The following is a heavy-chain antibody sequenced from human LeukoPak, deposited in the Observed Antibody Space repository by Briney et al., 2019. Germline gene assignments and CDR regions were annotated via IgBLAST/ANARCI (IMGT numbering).Heavy chain of an antibody. J-gene: IGHJ4*02. CDR2: ISSSSSYI. D-gene: IGHD6-19*01. Sequence: PGGSLRLSCAASGFTFSSYSMSWVRQAPRKGLEWDSSISSSSSYIYYADSVKGRFTISRDNAKNSLYLQMNSLRAEDTAVYYCARDPPYSRGWFWEAYWGQGTLVTVSS. V-gene: IGHV3-21*01. CDR3: ARDPPYSRGWFWEAY. CDR1: GFTFSSYS.